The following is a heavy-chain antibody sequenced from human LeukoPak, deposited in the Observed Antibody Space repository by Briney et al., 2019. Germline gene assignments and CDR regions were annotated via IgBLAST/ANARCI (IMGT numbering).Heavy chain of an antibody. V-gene: IGHV4-34*01. D-gene: IGHD3-3*01. CDR2: INYSGST. CDR1: GGSFSGYY. J-gene: IGHJ6*02. CDR3: ARSIRFLEWSYYYYYGMDV. Sequence: SETLSLTCAVYGGSFSGYYWSWIRQPPGKGLEWIGEINYSGSTNYNPSLKSRVTISVDTSKNQFSLKLSSVTAADTAVYYCARSIRFLEWSYYYYYGMDVWGQGTTVTVSS.